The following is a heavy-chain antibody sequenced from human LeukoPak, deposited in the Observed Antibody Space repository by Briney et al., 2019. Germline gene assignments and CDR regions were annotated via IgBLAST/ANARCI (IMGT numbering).Heavy chain of an antibody. D-gene: IGHD3-16*01. CDR3: ARMMITFGGDDY. V-gene: IGHV4-30-2*01. CDR1: GGSISSGGYY. CDR2: IYHSGST. Sequence: SQTLSLTCTVSGGSISSGGYYWSWIRQPPGKGLEWIGYIYHSGSTYYNPSLKSRVTISVDRSKNQFSLKLSSVTAADTAVYYCARMMITFGGDDYWGQGTLVTVSS. J-gene: IGHJ4*02.